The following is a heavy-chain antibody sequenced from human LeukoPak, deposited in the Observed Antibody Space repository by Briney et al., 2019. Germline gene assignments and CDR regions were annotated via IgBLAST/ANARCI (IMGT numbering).Heavy chain of an antibody. CDR2: INPNSGGT. J-gene: IGHJ5*02. CDR3: ASMGGYTYYYEEGFDP. D-gene: IGHD3-22*01. CDR1: GGTFSSYA. V-gene: IGHV1-2*02. Sequence: ASVKVSCKASGGTFSSYAISWVRQAPGQGLEWMGWINPNSGGTNYAQKFQGRVTMTRDTSISTAYMELSRLRSDDTAVYYCASMGGYTYYYEEGFDPWGQGTLVTVSS.